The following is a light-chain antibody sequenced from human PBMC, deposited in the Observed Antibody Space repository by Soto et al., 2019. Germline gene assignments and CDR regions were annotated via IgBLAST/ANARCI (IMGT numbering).Light chain of an antibody. V-gene: IGKV3-15*01. Sequence: IVRAKSHAPLSVSPAERATLSCSASQNLYSNVAWYQQRPGQAPRLLISRASTRAPGIPARFSGSGSGTEFTLTICSLQPEDFATYHCQQLSSYPVTFGQGTKVDI. CDR2: RAS. J-gene: IGKJ1*01. CDR3: QQLSSYPVT. CDR1: QNLYSN.